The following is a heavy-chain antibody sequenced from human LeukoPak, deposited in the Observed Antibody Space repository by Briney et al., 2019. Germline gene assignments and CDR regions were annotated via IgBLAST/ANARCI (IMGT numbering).Heavy chain of an antibody. Sequence: ASVKVSCKASGYTFTSYGISWVRQAPGQGLEWMGWISAHNGNTNYAQKLQGRVTMTTDTSTSTAYMELRSLRSDDTAVYYCARKSRYYDAFDIWGQGTMVTVSS. D-gene: IGHD1-26*01. CDR2: ISAHNGNT. J-gene: IGHJ3*02. CDR3: ARKSRYYDAFDI. V-gene: IGHV1-18*01. CDR1: GYTFTSYG.